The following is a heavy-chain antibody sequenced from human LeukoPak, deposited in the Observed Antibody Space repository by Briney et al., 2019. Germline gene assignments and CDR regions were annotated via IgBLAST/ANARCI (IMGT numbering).Heavy chain of an antibody. D-gene: IGHD3-9*01. J-gene: IGHJ4*02. V-gene: IGHV3-53*04. CDR2: IYSGGST. CDR3: ARGSPTYDILTGYFYYFDY. Sequence: PGESLRLSCAASGFTVSSNYMSWVRQAPGKGLEWVSVIYSGGSTYYADSVKGRFTISRHNSKNTLYLQMNSLRAEDTAVYYCARGSPTYDILTGYFYYFDYWGQGTLVTVSS. CDR1: GFTVSSNY.